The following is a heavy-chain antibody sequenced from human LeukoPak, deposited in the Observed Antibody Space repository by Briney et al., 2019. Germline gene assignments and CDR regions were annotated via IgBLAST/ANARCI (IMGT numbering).Heavy chain of an antibody. Sequence: SETLSLTCTVSGGSISYYYWSWIRQSPGKGLEWIGYIYYSGTTDYNPSLKSRVTISVDTSKNQFTLQLRSVTAADTAVYYCAREDPQTTVPEGMDVWGQGTTVTVSS. D-gene: IGHD4-17*01. CDR1: GGSISYYY. J-gene: IGHJ6*02. CDR2: IYYSGTT. V-gene: IGHV4-59*01. CDR3: AREDPQTTVPEGMDV.